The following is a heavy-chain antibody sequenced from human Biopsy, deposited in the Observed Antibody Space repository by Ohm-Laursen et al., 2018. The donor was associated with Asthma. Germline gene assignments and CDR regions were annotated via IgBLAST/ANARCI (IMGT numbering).Heavy chain of an antibody. D-gene: IGHD2-15*01. CDR1: GFTFSSYA. V-gene: IGHV3-23*01. J-gene: IGHJ4*02. CDR3: SKAREDIVVVVAVSDS. Sequence: SLRLSCSASGFTFSSYAMSWVRQPPGKGLEWVSAISGSGGSTYYADSVKGRFTISRDNSKNTLHLQMNSLSAEETAVYYCSKAREDIVVVVAVSDSWGQGTLVTVSS. CDR2: ISGSGGST.